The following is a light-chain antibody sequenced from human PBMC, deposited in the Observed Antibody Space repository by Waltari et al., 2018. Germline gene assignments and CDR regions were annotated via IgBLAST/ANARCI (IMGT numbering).Light chain of an antibody. CDR1: LLSNTL. CDR3: QSADSSGTSLL. V-gene: IGLV3-25*03. CDR2: KDT. Sequence: SYDLTQPPSVSVSPGQTARITCSGHLLSNTLGSWYQQKPGQAPVLVIYKDTQRASGIPERFFGSSSGTTVTLTITAVQAEDEADYYCQSADSSGTSLLFGGGTKVTVL. J-gene: IGLJ3*02.